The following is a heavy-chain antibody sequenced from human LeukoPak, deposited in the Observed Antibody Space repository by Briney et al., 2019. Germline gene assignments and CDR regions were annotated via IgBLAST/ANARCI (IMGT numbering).Heavy chain of an antibody. D-gene: IGHD3-10*01. V-gene: IGHV3-48*01. Sequence: GGSLRLSCAASGLTFSSYSMNWVRQAPGKGLEWVSYISSSSSTIYYADSVKGRFTISRDNAKNSLYLQMNSLRAEDTAVYYCARDWVTMVRGVADAFDIWGQGTMVTVSS. CDR1: GLTFSSYS. CDR2: ISSSSSTI. CDR3: ARDWVTMVRGVADAFDI. J-gene: IGHJ3*02.